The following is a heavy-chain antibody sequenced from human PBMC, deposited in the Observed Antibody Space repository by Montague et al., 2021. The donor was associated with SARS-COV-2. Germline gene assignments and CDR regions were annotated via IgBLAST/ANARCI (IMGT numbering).Heavy chain of an antibody. Sequence: SETLSLTCAVYGGSFSGYYWSWIRQPPGKGLEWMGEINHSGSTNYNPSLKSRVTISVDTSKNQFSLKLSSVTATDTAVYYCARGVVQWLWGPNYYYYYGMDVWGQGTTVTVSS. D-gene: IGHD6-19*01. V-gene: IGHV4-34*01. CDR3: ARGVVQWLWGPNYYYYYGMDV. CDR2: INHSGST. J-gene: IGHJ6*02. CDR1: GGSFSGYY.